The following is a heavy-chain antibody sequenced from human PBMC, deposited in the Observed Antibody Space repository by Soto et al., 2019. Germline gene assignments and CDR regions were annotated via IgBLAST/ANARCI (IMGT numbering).Heavy chain of an antibody. J-gene: IGHJ5*02. V-gene: IGHV4-39*01. Sequence: SETLSLTCTVSGGCISSRNYYWGWIRQPPGKGLEWIGSIYYSGSTYYNPSLKSRVTISVDTSKNQFSLKLSSVTAADTAVYYCATQEVGGSYVYTFDPWGQGTLVTVSS. CDR1: GGCISSRNYY. CDR3: ATQEVGGSYVYTFDP. D-gene: IGHD1-26*01. CDR2: IYYSGST.